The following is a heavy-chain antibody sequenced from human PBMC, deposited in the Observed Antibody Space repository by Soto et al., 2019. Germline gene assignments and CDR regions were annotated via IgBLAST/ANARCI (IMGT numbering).Heavy chain of an antibody. V-gene: IGHV5-51*01. CDR3: AASIFYYGMDV. J-gene: IGHJ6*02. CDR2: IYPGDSDT. CDR1: GYTFTNYW. Sequence: GESLKISCKGSGYTFTNYWIGWVRQMPGKGLEWMGIIYPGDSDTKYNPSFQGQVTNSADKSITTTYLQWSSLKASDTAIYYCAASIFYYGMDVWGQGTTVTVSS.